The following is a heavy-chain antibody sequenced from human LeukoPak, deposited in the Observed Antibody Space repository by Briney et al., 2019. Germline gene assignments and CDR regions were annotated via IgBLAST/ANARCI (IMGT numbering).Heavy chain of an antibody. CDR2: MNPNSGNT. D-gene: IGHD6-13*01. V-gene: IGHV1-8*01. J-gene: IGHJ3*02. CDR1: GYTFTSYD. CDR3: ARVLVPEGAFDI. Sequence: ASVKVSFKASGYTFTSYDINWVRQATGQGLEWMGWMNPNSGNTGYAQKFQGRVTMTRNTSISTAYMELSSLRSEDTAVYYCARVLVPEGAFDIWGQGTMVTVSS.